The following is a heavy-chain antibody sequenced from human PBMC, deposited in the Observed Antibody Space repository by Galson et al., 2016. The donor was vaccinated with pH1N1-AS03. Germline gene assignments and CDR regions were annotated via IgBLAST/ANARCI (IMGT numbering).Heavy chain of an antibody. Sequence: SLRLSCAASGFTFEYFYMSWFRQAPGKALEWISFISTAGFTTHYADSVKGRFTISRDNANNSLHLEMTSLRPEDTSTYYCARNWNYFNLWGQGVLVTVSS. J-gene: IGHJ4*02. CDR3: ARNWNYFNL. CDR2: ISTAGFTT. V-gene: IGHV3-11*01. CDR1: GFTFEYFY. D-gene: IGHD1-1*01.